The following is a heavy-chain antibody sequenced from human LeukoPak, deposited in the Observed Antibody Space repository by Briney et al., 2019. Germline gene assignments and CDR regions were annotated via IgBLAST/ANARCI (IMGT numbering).Heavy chain of an antibody. CDR3: ARFEQQLAYDY. Sequence: ASVKVSCKVSGYTFTDYYMHWVRQAPGQGLEWMGIINPSGGSTSYAQKFQGRVTMTRDTSTSTVYMELSSLRSEDTAVYYCARFEQQLAYDYWGQGTLVTVSS. CDR1: GYTFTDYY. D-gene: IGHD6-13*01. CDR2: INPSGGST. J-gene: IGHJ4*02. V-gene: IGHV1-46*01.